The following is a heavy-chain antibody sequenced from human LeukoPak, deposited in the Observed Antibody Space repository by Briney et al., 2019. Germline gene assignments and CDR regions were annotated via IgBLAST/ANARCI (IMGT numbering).Heavy chain of an antibody. V-gene: IGHV3-74*01. J-gene: IGHJ4*02. CDR2: IKTDGSTT. D-gene: IGHD3-10*01. Sequence: QPGGSLRLSCAVSGFTFSSYWMHWVRQAPGKGLVWVSHIKTDGSTTAYADSVKGRFTIPRDNAKNTLYLQMNSLRAEDTAVYYCARAVSTMVRGEIDYWGQGTLVTVSS. CDR1: GFTFSSYW. CDR3: ARAVSTMVRGEIDY.